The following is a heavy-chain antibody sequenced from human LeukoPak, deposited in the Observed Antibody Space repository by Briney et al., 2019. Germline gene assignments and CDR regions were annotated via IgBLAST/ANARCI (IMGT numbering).Heavy chain of an antibody. CDR1: GGSFSGYY. J-gene: IGHJ6*03. CDR2: IKQDGSEK. V-gene: IGHV3-7*01. CDR3: ARDRRVYYMDV. D-gene: IGHD6-13*01. Sequence: PSETLSLTCAVYGGSFSGYYWSWIRQPPGKGLEWVANIKQDGSEKYYVDSVKGRFTISRDNAKNSLYLQMNSLRAEDTAVYYCARDRRVYYMDVWGKGTTVTVSS.